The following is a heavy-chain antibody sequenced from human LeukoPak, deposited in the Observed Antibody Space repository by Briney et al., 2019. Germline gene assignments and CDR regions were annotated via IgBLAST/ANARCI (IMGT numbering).Heavy chain of an antibody. CDR2: ISAYNGNT. Sequence: ASVRVSCKASGYTFTSFGISWVRQAPGQGLEWMGWISAYNGNTNYAHNLQGRVTMTTDTSTSTAYMELRSLRSDDTAVYHCARDPGSFLSSSGWLNWFDPWGQGTLVTVSS. J-gene: IGHJ5*02. CDR1: GYTFTSFG. D-gene: IGHD6-19*01. V-gene: IGHV1-18*01. CDR3: ARDPGSFLSSSGWLNWFDP.